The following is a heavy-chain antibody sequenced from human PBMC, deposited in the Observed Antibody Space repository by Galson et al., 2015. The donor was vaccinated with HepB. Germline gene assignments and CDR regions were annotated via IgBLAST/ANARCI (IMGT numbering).Heavy chain of an antibody. J-gene: IGHJ4*02. CDR2: FDPEDGET. CDR1: GYTLTELS. Sequence: SVKVSCKVSGYTLTELSMHWVRQAPGKGLEWMGGFDPEDGETIYAQKSQGRVTMTEDTSTDTAYMELSSLRSEDTAVYYCATGRLNSMVRGVDYWGQGTLVTVSS. V-gene: IGHV1-24*01. CDR3: ATGRLNSMVRGVDY. D-gene: IGHD3-10*01.